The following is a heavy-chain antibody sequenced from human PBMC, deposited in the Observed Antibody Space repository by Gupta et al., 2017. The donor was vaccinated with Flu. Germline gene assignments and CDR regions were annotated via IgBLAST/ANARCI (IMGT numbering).Heavy chain of an antibody. Sequence: EVQLLESGGGLAQPGGSLRLSCAASGFTFSYCAMSWVRQAPGKGLEWVSTISGSGGSTYYADSVKGRFTISRDNSKNTLYLQMNSLRAEDTAVYYCARGYCSSTSCYPYYFDYWGQGTLVTVSS. CDR3: ARGYCSSTSCYPYYFDY. J-gene: IGHJ4*02. V-gene: IGHV3-23*01. D-gene: IGHD2-2*01. CDR2: ISGSGGST. CDR1: GFTFSYCA.